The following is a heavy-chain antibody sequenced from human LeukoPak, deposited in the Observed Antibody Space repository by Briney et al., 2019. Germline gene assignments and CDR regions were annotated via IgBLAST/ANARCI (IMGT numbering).Heavy chain of an antibody. Sequence: ASVKVSCKASGYTFNTYGITWVRQAPGQGLEWMGWISGYNGKTKYAQKLQDRVTMTTDTSTTTAYMELRSLRSDDTAVYYCARVELGINNWFDPWGQGTLVTVSS. J-gene: IGHJ5*02. D-gene: IGHD7-27*01. CDR2: ISGYNGKT. CDR3: ARVELGINNWFDP. CDR1: GYTFNTYG. V-gene: IGHV1-18*01.